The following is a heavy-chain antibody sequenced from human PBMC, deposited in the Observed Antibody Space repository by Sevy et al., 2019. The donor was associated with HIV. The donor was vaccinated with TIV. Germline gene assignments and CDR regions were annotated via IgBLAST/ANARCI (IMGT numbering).Heavy chain of an antibody. CDR2: IYSGGST. V-gene: IGHV3-53*01. J-gene: IGHJ3*02. Sequence: GGFLRLSCAASGFTVSSNYMSWVRQAPGKGLEWVSVIYSGGSTYYADSVKGRFTISRDNSKNTLYLQMNSLRAEDTAVYYCAQQLVGYDAFDIWGQGTMVTVSS. CDR1: GFTVSSNY. D-gene: IGHD6-13*01. CDR3: AQQLVGYDAFDI.